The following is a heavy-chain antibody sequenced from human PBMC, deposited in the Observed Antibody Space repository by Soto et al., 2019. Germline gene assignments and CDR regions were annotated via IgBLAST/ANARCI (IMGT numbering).Heavy chain of an antibody. CDR3: ARGPDYYGSGSYYPA. CDR1: GYTFTSYG. V-gene: IGHV1-18*01. Sequence: ASVKVSCKASGYTFTSYGISWVRQAPGQGLEWMGWISAYNGNTNYAQKLQGRVTMTTDTSTSTAYMELRSLRSEDTAVYYCARGPDYYGSGSYYPAWGQGTLVTVSS. CDR2: ISAYNGNT. D-gene: IGHD3-10*01. J-gene: IGHJ5*02.